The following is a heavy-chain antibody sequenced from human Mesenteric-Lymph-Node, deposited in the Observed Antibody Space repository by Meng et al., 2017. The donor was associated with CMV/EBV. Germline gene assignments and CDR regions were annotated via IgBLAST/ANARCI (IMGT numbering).Heavy chain of an antibody. V-gene: IGHV3-30-3*01. CDR3: AREYSTSRDY. D-gene: IGHD6-13*01. J-gene: IGHJ4*02. CDR1: GFTFSTFA. Sequence: GESLKISCAASGFTFSTFAMHWVRQAPGKGLEWVAVISYDGSNKYNADSVKGRFTISRDNSNNTLYLQMNSLRAEDTAVYYCAREYSTSRDYWGQGTLVTVSS. CDR2: ISYDGSNK.